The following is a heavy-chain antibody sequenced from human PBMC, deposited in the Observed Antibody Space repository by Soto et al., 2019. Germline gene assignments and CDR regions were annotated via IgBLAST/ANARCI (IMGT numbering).Heavy chain of an antibody. CDR1: GYTFTSYD. CDR3: ARERTYFGDY. Sequence: ASVKVSCKASGYTFTSYDINWVRQATGQGLEWMGWMNPNSGNTGYARKFQGRVTMTRNTSISTAYMELSSLRSEDTAVYYCARERTYFGDYWGQGPLVTVSS. D-gene: IGHD3-9*01. CDR2: MNPNSGNT. J-gene: IGHJ4*02. V-gene: IGHV1-8*01.